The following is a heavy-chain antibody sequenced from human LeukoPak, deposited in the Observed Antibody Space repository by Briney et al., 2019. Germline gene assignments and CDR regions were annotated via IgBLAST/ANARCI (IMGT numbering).Heavy chain of an antibody. V-gene: IGHV1-2*06. CDR2: INPNSGGT. CDR3: AREPMVRDFNWFDP. CDR1: GYTFTGYY. J-gene: IGHJ5*02. D-gene: IGHD3-10*01. Sequence: ASVKVSCKASGYTFTGYYIHWVRQAPGQELESMGRINPNSGGTNYAQKFQGRVTMTRDTSISTAYMELNRLTSDDTAVYYCAREPMVRDFNWFDPWGQGTLVTVSS.